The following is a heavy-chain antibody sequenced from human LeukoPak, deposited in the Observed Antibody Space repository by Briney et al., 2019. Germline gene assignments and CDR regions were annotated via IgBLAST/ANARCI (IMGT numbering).Heavy chain of an antibody. CDR1: GFMFNNYW. CDR3: ARDSSGWYGWFDP. J-gene: IGHJ5*02. V-gene: IGHV3-7*01. CDR2: INQDGSDK. D-gene: IGHD6-19*01. Sequence: GGSLRLSCAASGFMFNNYWMTWVRQAPGKGLEWVGNINQDGSDKYYGDSVKGRFTISRDNAKNSLYLQMNSLRAEDTAVYYCARDSSGWYGWFDPWGQGTLVTVSS.